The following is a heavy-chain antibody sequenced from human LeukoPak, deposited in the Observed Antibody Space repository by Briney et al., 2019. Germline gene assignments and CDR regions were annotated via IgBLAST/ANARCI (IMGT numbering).Heavy chain of an antibody. J-gene: IGHJ1*01. CDR1: GYTFTGYY. CDR2: INLNSGGT. Sequence: ASVKVSCKASGYTFTGYYMHWVRQPPGQGLEWMGWINLNSGGTNYAQKFQGRVTMTRDTSISKAYMELSTLRSDDTAVYYCTPGLAAAGTSTYAEYFQHWGQGTLVTVSS. V-gene: IGHV1-2*02. CDR3: TPGLAAAGTSTYAEYFQH. D-gene: IGHD6-13*01.